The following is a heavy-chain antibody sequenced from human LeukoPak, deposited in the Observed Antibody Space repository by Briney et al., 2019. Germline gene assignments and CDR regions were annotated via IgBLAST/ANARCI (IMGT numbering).Heavy chain of an antibody. CDR2: ISGSGGST. J-gene: IGHJ4*02. CDR3: AKDRIWSGYSKYYFDC. V-gene: IGHV3-23*01. D-gene: IGHD3-3*01. Sequence: GGSLRLSCAGSGFTFSSYAMNWVRQAPGKGLEWVSGISGSGGSTYYADSVKGRFTISRDNSKNTLYLQMNSLRAEDAAIYYCAKDRIWSGYSKYYFDCWGQGTLVTVSS. CDR1: GFTFSSYA.